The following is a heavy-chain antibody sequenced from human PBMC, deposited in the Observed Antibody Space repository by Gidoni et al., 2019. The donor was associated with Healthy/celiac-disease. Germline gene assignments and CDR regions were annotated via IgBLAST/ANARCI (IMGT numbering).Heavy chain of an antibody. CDR2: ISGSGGST. D-gene: IGHD3-22*01. Sequence: EVQLVESGGGLVQPGGSLRLSCAASGFSFSSYAMSWVRQAPGKGLEWVSAISGSGGSTYYADSVKGRFTIARDNSKNTLYLQMNSLRAEDTAVYYCAKDGRITMIVVVITNFDYWGQGTLVTVSS. V-gene: IGHV3-23*04. CDR1: GFSFSSYA. J-gene: IGHJ4*02. CDR3: AKDGRITMIVVVITNFDY.